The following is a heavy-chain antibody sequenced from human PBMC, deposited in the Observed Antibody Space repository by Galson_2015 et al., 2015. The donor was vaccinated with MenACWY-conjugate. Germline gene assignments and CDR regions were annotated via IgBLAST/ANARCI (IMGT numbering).Heavy chain of an antibody. CDR3: ARILVDTAVRDGMDV. CDR2: IDWDDDK. Sequence: PALVKPTQTLTLTCTFSGFSLSTSGMCVSWIRQPPGKALEWLARIDWDDDKYYSTSLKTRLTISKDTSKNQVVLTMTNMDPVDTATYYCARILVDTAVRDGMDVWGQGTTVTVSS. V-gene: IGHV2-70*11. D-gene: IGHD5-18*01. CDR1: GFSLSTSGMC. J-gene: IGHJ6*02.